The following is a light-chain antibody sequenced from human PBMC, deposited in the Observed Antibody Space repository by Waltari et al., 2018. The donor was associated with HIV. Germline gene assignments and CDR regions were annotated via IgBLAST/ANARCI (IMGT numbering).Light chain of an antibody. CDR3: CSYAGSYTWV. J-gene: IGLJ3*02. Sequence: QSALTQPRSVSGSPGQSVTISCTGTSLTVGGYNYVSWFQQHPGKAPKLIIYDVTQRPSGAPDRFSASKSGNTASLTISGLQAGDEADYFCCSYAGSYTWVFGTGTELTVL. CDR2: DVT. CDR1: SLTVGGYNY. V-gene: IGLV2-11*01.